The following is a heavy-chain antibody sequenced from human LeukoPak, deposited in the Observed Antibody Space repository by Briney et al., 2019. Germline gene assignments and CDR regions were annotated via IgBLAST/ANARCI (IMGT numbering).Heavy chain of an antibody. D-gene: IGHD6-13*01. CDR3: ASGGFIAAAGYDAFDI. J-gene: IGHJ3*02. CDR1: GYTFTGYY. Sequence: ASVKVSCKASGYTFTGYYMHWVRQAPGQGLEWMGWINPNSGGTNYAQKLQGRVTMTRDTSISTAYMELSRLRSDDTAVYYCASGGFIAAAGYDAFDIWGQGAMVTVSS. CDR2: INPNSGGT. V-gene: IGHV1-2*02.